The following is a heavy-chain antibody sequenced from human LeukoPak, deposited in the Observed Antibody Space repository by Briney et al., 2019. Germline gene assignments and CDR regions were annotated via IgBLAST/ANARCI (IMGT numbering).Heavy chain of an antibody. CDR1: GGTFSSYA. J-gene: IGHJ4*02. D-gene: IGHD3-9*01. Sequence: SVRVSCKASGGTFSSYAISWVRQAPGQGLEWMGRIIPIFGTANYAQKFQGRVTITTDESTSTAYMELSSLRSEDTAVYYCARDPVVGYYDILTGIWGQGTLVTVSS. CDR3: ARDPVVGYYDILTGI. V-gene: IGHV1-69*05. CDR2: IIPIFGTA.